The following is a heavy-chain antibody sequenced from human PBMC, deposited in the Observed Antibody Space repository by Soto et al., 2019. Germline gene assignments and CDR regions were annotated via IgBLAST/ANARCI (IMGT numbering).Heavy chain of an antibody. V-gene: IGHV4-59*01. D-gene: IGHD6-19*01. CDR2: IYYSGST. CDR3: ARGAPAGYSRGWVDY. CDR1: GGSISSYD. J-gene: IGHJ4*02. Sequence: SETLSLTCPVSGGSISSYDWSWIRPPPGKGLEWIGYIYYSGSTNYNPSLKSRVTISVATSKNQFSLKLSSVTAADTAVYYCARGAPAGYSRGWVDYWGQGTLVTVSS.